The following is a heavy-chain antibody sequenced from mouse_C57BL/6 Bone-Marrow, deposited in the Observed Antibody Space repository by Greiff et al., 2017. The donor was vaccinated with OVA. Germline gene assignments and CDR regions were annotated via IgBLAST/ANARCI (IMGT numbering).Heavy chain of an antibody. V-gene: IGHV1-18*01. D-gene: IGHD2-4*01. Sequence: EVQLQESGPELVKPGASVKIPCKASGYTFTDYNMDWVKQSHGKSLEWIGDINPNNGGTIYNQKFKGKATLTVDKSSSTAYMELRSLTSEDTAVYYCARRGYDYDGPSYYAMDYWGQGTSVTVSS. J-gene: IGHJ4*01. CDR3: ARRGYDYDGPSYYAMDY. CDR1: GYTFTDYN. CDR2: INPNNGGT.